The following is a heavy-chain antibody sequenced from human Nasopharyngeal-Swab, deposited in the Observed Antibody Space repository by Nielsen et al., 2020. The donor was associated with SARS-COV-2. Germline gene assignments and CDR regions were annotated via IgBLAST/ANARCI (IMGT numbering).Heavy chain of an antibody. CDR3: ARRITMVRGVIGSYYGMDV. J-gene: IGHJ6*02. CDR1: GGSFSGYY. D-gene: IGHD3-10*01. Sequence: GSLRLSCAVYGGSFSGYYWSWIRQPPGKGLEWIGEINHSGSTYYNPSLKSRVTISVDTSKNQFSLKLSSVTAADTAVYYCARRITMVRGVIGSYYGMDVWGQGTTVTVSS. V-gene: IGHV4-34*01. CDR2: INHSGST.